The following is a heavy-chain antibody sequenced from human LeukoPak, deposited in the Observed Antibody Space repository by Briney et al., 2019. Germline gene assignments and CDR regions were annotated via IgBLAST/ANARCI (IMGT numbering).Heavy chain of an antibody. D-gene: IGHD3-16*01. CDR3: AKDVWVTPYYFDY. CDR2: ISGSGGST. CDR1: GFTFSSYA. Sequence: GGSLRLSCAASGFTFSSYAMSWVRQAPGKGLEWVSAISGSGGSTYCADSVKGRFTISRDNSKNTLYLQMNSLRAEDTAVYYCAKDVWVTPYYFDYWGQGTLVTVSS. J-gene: IGHJ4*02. V-gene: IGHV3-23*01.